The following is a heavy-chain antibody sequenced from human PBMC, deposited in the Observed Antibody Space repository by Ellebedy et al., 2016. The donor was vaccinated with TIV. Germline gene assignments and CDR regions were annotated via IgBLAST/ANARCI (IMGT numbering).Heavy chain of an antibody. D-gene: IGHD6-19*01. CDR1: GFTFDSYA. V-gene: IGHV3-30-3*01. CDR3: ARDLDKSSGWYGGAAY. CDR2: ISHAGSSQ. Sequence: GESLKISCVASGFTFDSYAMHWVRQAPGKGLEWVAVISHAGSSQYYADSVKGRFTVSRDNSMTMLYLEMNSLRAEDTALYSCARDLDKSSGWYGGAAYWGQGTQVTVSS. J-gene: IGHJ4*02.